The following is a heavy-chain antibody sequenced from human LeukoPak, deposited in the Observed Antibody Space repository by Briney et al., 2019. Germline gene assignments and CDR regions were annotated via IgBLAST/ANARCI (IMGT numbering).Heavy chain of an antibody. Sequence: PGGSLRLSCAASGFTFSSYSMNWVRQAPGKGLGWVSYISSSSSTIYYADSVKGRFTISRDNAKNSLYLQMNSLRAEDTAVYYCARDSSLWFGKRFDYWGQGTLVTVSS. D-gene: IGHD3-10*01. V-gene: IGHV3-48*01. J-gene: IGHJ4*02. CDR3: ARDSSLWFGKRFDY. CDR1: GFTFSSYS. CDR2: ISSSSSTI.